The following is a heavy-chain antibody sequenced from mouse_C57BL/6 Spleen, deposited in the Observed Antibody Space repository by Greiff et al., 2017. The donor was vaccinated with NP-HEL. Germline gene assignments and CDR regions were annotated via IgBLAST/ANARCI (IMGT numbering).Heavy chain of an antibody. CDR3: ARRGYRY. Sequence: QVQLQQPGAELVKPGASVKLSCKASGYTFTSYWMQWVKQRPGQGLEWIGEIDPSDSYTNYNQKFKGKATLTVDTSSSTAYMQLSSLTSEDSAVYHCARRGYRYWGQGTTLTVSS. J-gene: IGHJ2*01. D-gene: IGHD1-2*01. CDR1: GYTFTSYW. V-gene: IGHV1-50*01. CDR2: IDPSDSYT.